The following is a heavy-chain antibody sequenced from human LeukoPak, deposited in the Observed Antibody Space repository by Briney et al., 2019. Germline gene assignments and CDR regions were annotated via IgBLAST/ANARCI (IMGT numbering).Heavy chain of an antibody. D-gene: IGHD3-16*02. V-gene: IGHV4-4*02. CDR3: ARVLWGSYRFFDY. CDR2: IYHSGST. Sequence: SGTLSLTCAVSGGSISSNNWWGWVRQPPGKGLEWIGEIYHSGSTNYNPSLKSRVTISVDKSKNQFSLKLSSVTAADTAVYYCARVLWGSYRFFDYWGQGTLVTVSS. J-gene: IGHJ4*02. CDR1: GGSISSNNW.